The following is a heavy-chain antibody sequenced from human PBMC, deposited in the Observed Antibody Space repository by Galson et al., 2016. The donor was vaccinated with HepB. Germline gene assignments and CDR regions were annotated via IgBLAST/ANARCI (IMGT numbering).Heavy chain of an antibody. CDR3: ARGGVTVIRGIMGDN. J-gene: IGHJ4*02. CDR2: ISYDGSIT. Sequence: VRQAPGKGLELVAVISYDGSITYYTDSVKGRFTISRDNSKNTLYLQMNSLRAEDTAVYYCARGGVTVIRGIMGDNWGQGTLFTVS. V-gene: IGHV3-30*04. D-gene: IGHD3-10*01.